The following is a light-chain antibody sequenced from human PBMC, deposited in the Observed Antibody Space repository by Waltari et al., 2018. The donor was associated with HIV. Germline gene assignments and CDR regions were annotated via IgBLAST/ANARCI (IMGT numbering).Light chain of an antibody. CDR1: QTINNY. Sequence: DIQMTQSPSSLSASVGDRVTITCRTSQTINNYLNWYRQKPGKAPNLLIYGASSLQSVVPSRFSGSGSGTDFTLTISSLQPEDSATYYCQQSYSVPLTFGGGTKVEI. CDR2: GAS. J-gene: IGKJ4*01. CDR3: QQSYSVPLT. V-gene: IGKV1-39*01.